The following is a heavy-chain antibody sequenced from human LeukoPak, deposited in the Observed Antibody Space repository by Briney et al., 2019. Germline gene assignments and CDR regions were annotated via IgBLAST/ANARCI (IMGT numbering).Heavy chain of an antibody. CDR2: IYYSGRT. Sequence: SETLSLTCTVSGAPISSSGYFWGWIRQPPGKGLEWIGTIYYSGRTYYNPSLNSRVTISGDTSKNQFSLQLTSVTAADTAVYYCAARYCHNSGCNFLPAYWGQGTLVTVSS. V-gene: IGHV4-39*01. CDR3: AARYCHNSGCNFLPAY. CDR1: GAPISSSGYF. D-gene: IGHD1-26*01. J-gene: IGHJ4*02.